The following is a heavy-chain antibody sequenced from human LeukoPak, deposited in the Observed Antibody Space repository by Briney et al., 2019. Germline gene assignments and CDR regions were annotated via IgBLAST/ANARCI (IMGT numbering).Heavy chain of an antibody. J-gene: IGHJ4*02. CDR1: GFTFSGYA. CDR2: IKSKTDGGTT. Sequence: GGSLRLSCAASGFTFSGYAMSWVRQAPGKGLEWVGRIKSKTDGGTTDYAAPVKGRFTISRDDSKNTLYLQMNSLKTEDTAVYYCTTDRIYSTILSTTVTQGVFDYWGQGTLVTVSS. V-gene: IGHV3-15*01. D-gene: IGHD4-11*01. CDR3: TTDRIYSTILSTTVTQGVFDY.